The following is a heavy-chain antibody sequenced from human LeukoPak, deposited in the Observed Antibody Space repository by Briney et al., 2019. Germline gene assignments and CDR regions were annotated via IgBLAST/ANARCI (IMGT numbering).Heavy chain of an antibody. CDR1: GGSISSSNW. Sequence: SETLSLTCAVSGGSISSSNWWSWVRQPPGKGLEWIGEIYHSGSTNYNPSLKSRFTISVDKSKNKFSLKLSSVTAADTAVQYFAGVPGGGDRIIGVGHYYGMDVWGQGTTVTVSS. J-gene: IGHJ6*02. CDR3: AGVPGGGDRIIGVGHYYGMDV. D-gene: IGHD3-3*02. V-gene: IGHV4-4*02. CDR2: IYHSGST.